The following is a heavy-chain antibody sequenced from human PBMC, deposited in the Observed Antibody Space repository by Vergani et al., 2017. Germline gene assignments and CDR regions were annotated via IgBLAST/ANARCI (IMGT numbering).Heavy chain of an antibody. Sequence: QVQLVESGGGVVQPGTSLRLSCVVSGFALNRHAMYWVRQAPGKGLEWVVGISFDGTSEYYPDLVKGRFTISRDIAKNTLYLQVRSLRLEDTGVYHCVRDRGLCAGGGCYTEAWDYWGQGTPVTVSS. CDR2: ISFDGTSE. V-gene: IGHV3-30-3*01. J-gene: IGHJ4*02. CDR1: GFALNRHA. D-gene: IGHD2-2*02. CDR3: VRDRGLCAGGGCYTEAWDY.